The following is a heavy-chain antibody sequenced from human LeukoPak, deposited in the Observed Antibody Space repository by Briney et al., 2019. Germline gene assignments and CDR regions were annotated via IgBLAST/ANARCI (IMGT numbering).Heavy chain of an antibody. J-gene: IGHJ4*02. CDR3: ARAASWYSVFDS. Sequence: SETLSLTCAVYGGSFSGYYWNWIRQPPGKGLEWIGNIYYSGSTDYNPSLKSRVTISVDTSKNQFSLKLSSVTAADTAVYFCARAASWYSVFDSWGQGTLVTVSS. V-gene: IGHV4-59*01. CDR2: IYYSGST. CDR1: GGSFSGYY. D-gene: IGHD6-13*01.